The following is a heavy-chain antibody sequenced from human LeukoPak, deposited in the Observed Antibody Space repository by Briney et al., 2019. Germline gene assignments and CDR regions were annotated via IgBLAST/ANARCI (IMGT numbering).Heavy chain of an antibody. V-gene: IGHV5-51*01. CDR3: ARHITMVRGVIINYFDY. D-gene: IGHD3-10*01. CDR2: IYPGDSDT. CDR1: GYSFTSYW. J-gene: IGHJ4*02. Sequence: GESLKISCKGSGYSFTSYWIGWVRQMPGKGLEWMGIIYPGDSDTRYSPSFQGQVTISADKSISTAYLQWSSLKASDTAMYYCARHITMVRGVIINYFDYWGQGTLVTVSS.